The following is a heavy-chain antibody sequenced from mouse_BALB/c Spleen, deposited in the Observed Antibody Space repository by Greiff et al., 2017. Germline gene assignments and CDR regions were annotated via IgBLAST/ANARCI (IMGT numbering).Heavy chain of an antibody. Sequence: EVKLVESGGGLVKLGGSLKLSCAASGFTFSSYYMSWVRQTPEKRLELVAAINSNGGSTYYPDTVKGRFTISRDNAKNTLYLQMSSLKSEDTALYYCARHGGGYYDYAMDYWGQGTSVTVSS. V-gene: IGHV5-6-2*01. D-gene: IGHD2-3*01. CDR2: INSNGGST. CDR3: ARHGGGYYDYAMDY. J-gene: IGHJ4*01. CDR1: GFTFSSYY.